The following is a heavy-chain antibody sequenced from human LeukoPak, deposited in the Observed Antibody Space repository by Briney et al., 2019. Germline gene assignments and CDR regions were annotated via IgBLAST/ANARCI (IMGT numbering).Heavy chain of an antibody. CDR3: ARVGTTVTTMYYFDY. J-gene: IGHJ4*02. V-gene: IGHV4-34*01. D-gene: IGHD4-11*01. Sequence: PSETLSLTCAVYGGSFSGYYWSWIREPPGKGLEWIGEINHSGSTNYNPSLKSRVTISVDTSKNQFSLKLSSVTAADTAVYYCARVGTTVTTMYYFDYWGQGNLVTVSS. CDR1: GGSFSGYY. CDR2: INHSGST.